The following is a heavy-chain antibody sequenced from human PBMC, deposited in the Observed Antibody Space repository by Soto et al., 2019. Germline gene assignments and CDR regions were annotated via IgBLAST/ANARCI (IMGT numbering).Heavy chain of an antibody. CDR2: TIPIFGTA. Sequence: SVKVSCKASGGTFSSYAISWVRQAPGQGLEWMGGTIPIFGTANYAQKFQGRVTITADESTSTAYMELSSLRSEDTAVYYCARDKDYGDYEGAFDIWGQGTMVTVSS. CDR3: ARDKDYGDYEGAFDI. J-gene: IGHJ3*02. CDR1: GGTFSSYA. D-gene: IGHD4-17*01. V-gene: IGHV1-69*13.